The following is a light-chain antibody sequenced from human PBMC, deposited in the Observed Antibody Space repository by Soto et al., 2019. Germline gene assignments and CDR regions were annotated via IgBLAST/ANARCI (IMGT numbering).Light chain of an antibody. CDR2: EGN. Sequence: QSALTQPASVSGSPGQSITLSCTGGSRDVGGYNLVSWYQQHPGKVPKLIIYEGNQRPSGVSNRFSGSKSGNTASLTISGLQAEDEADYYCCSFAGSLYVFGTGTKLTVL. J-gene: IGLJ1*01. CDR3: CSFAGSLYV. V-gene: IGLV2-23*01. CDR1: SRDVGGYNL.